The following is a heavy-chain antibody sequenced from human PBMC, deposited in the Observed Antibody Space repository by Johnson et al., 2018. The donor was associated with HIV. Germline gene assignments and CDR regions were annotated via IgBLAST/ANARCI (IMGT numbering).Heavy chain of an antibody. CDR3: TRESTPWGADYVGYGLDV. Sequence: QVQLVESGGGLIQPGGSLRLSCAASGFTFSSYWMSWVRQAPGKGLEWVAVISYDGSNKYYADSVKGRFTISRDNSKNTLYLQMNSLRAEDTAVYYCTRESTPWGADYVGYGLDVWGQGTMVAVSS. CDR1: GFTFSSYW. D-gene: IGHD5-18*01. J-gene: IGHJ3*01. CDR2: ISYDGSNK. V-gene: IGHV3-30-3*01.